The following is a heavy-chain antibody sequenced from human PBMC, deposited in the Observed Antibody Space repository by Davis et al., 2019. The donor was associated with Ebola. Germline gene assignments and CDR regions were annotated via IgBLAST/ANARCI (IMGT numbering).Heavy chain of an antibody. V-gene: IGHV3-7*03. CDR3: ARDVLGLYGMDL. CDR1: GFSFDTYW. Sequence: GESLKISCVDSGFSFDTYWMNWVRQAPGKGLEWVANIKQDGSEKNYVDSVRGRFIISRDNAKNSLYLQMNSLRAEDTAVYYCARDVLGLYGMDLWGQGTTVTVSS. J-gene: IGHJ6*02. D-gene: IGHD6-19*01. CDR2: IKQDGSEK.